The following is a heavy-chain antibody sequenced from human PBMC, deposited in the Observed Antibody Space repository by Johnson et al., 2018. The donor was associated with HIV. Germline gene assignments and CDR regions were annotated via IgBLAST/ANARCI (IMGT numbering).Heavy chain of an antibody. J-gene: IGHJ3*02. CDR3: AKGGDTTGYDSFDI. V-gene: IGHV3-43*02. D-gene: IGHD1-26*01. CDR1: GFTFDDYA. Sequence: QLVESGGGLVQPGRSLRLSCAASGFTFDDYAMHWVRQAPGKGLEWVSLISWDGGSTYYGDSVKGRFTVSRDNSKNSLYLQMNSLRTEDTALYYCAKGGDTTGYDSFDIWGQGTMVTVSS. CDR2: ISWDGGST.